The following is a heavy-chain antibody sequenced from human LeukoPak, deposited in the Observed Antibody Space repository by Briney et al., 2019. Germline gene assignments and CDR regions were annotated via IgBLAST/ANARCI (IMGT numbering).Heavy chain of an antibody. CDR2: IIPILGIA. Sequence: ASVKVSCKASGYTFTSYGISWVRQAPGQGLEWMGRIIPILGIANYAQKFQGRVTITADKSTSTAYMELSSLRSEDTAVYYCARDLSVDTIDYWGQGTLVTVSS. J-gene: IGHJ4*02. D-gene: IGHD5-18*01. V-gene: IGHV1-69*04. CDR1: GYTFTSYG. CDR3: ARDLSVDTIDY.